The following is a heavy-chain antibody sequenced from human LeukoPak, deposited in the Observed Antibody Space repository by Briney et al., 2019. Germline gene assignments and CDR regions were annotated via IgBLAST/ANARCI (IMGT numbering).Heavy chain of an antibody. CDR3: ARGPEGYYYYYYMDV. CDR2: IIPIFGTA. V-gene: IGHV1-69*06. CDR1: GGTFSSYA. Sequence: SVKVSCKASGGTFSSYAISWVRQAPGQGLEWMGGIIPIFGTANYAQKFLGRVTITADKSTSTAYMELSSLRSEDTAVYYCARGPEGYYYYYYMDVWGKGTTVTVSS. J-gene: IGHJ6*03.